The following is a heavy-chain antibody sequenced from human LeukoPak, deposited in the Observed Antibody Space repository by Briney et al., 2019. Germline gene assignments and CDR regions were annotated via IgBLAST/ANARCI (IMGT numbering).Heavy chain of an antibody. CDR2: INHSGST. CDR1: GGSFSGYY. D-gene: IGHD1-26*01. J-gene: IGHJ4*02. V-gene: IGHV4-34*01. CDR3: ARVKYGIYSVFDY. Sequence: LETLSLTCAVYGGSFSGYYWSWIRQPPGKGLEWIGEINHSGSTNYNPSLKSRVTISVDTSKNQFSLKLSSVTAADTAVYYCARVKYGIYSVFDYWGQGTLVTVSS.